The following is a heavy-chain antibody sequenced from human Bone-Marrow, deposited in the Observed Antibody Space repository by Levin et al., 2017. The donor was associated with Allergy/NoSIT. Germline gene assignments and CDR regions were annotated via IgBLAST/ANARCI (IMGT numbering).Heavy chain of an antibody. CDR1: GGSISSYY. J-gene: IGHJ4*02. Sequence: SGGSLRLSCTVSGGSISSYYWSWIRQPPGKGLEWIGYIYYSGSTNYNPSLKSRVTISVDTSNNQFSLKLSSVTAADTAVYYCAREGLPGSPYFDYWGQGTLVTVSS. D-gene: IGHD2-15*01. V-gene: IGHV4-59*01. CDR2: IYYSGST. CDR3: AREGLPGSPYFDY.